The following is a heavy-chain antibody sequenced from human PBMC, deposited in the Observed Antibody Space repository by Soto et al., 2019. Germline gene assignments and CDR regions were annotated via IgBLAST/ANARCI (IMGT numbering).Heavy chain of an antibody. CDR2: IIPIFGTA. V-gene: IGHV1-69*13. Sequence: SVKVSCKASGGTFSSYAISWVRQAPGQGLEWMGGIIPIFGTANYAQKFQGRVTITADESTSTAYMELSSLRSKDTAVYYCARDVGATTGSLDYWGQGTLVTVSS. CDR1: GGTFSSYA. D-gene: IGHD1-26*01. CDR3: ARDVGATTGSLDY. J-gene: IGHJ4*02.